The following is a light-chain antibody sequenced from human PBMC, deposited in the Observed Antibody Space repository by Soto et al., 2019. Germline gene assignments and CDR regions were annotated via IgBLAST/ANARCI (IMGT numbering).Light chain of an antibody. CDR3: QQYTSYPYT. J-gene: IGKJ2*01. V-gene: IGKV1-5*03. Sequence: DIQMTQSPSTLSASAGDRVTITCRASQSISGWLAWYQQKPGKAPKFLIYQASHLENGVPSRFRGSGSGTEFTLTISSLQPDDFATYYCQQYTSYPYTFGQGTKLEIK. CDR1: QSISGW. CDR2: QAS.